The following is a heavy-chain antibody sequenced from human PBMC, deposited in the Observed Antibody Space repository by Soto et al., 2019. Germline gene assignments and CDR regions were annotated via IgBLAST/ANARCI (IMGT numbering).Heavy chain of an antibody. Sequence: SVNVSCKASGGTFSSYTISWVRQAPGQGLEWMGRIIPILGIANYAQKFQGRVTITADKSTSTAYMELSSLRSEDTAVYYCAEGELPVGTRTTEYYYYYGMDVWG. V-gene: IGHV1-69*02. CDR1: GGTFSSYT. D-gene: IGHD1-1*01. CDR2: IIPILGIA. CDR3: AEGELPVGTRTTEYYYYYGMDV. J-gene: IGHJ6*02.